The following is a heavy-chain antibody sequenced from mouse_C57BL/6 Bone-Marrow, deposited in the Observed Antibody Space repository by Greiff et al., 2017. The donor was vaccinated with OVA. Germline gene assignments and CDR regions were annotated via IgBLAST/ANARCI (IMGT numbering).Heavy chain of an antibody. Sequence: EVKLEESGGGLVQPGGSMKLSCVASGFTFSNYWMNWVRQSPEKGLEWVAQIRLKSDNYATHYAESVKGRFTISRDDSKSSVYLQMNNLRAEDTGIYYCTKDGYRAWFAYWGQGTLVTVSA. CDR3: TKDGYRAWFAY. CDR2: IRLKSDNYAT. V-gene: IGHV6-3*01. D-gene: IGHD2-3*01. J-gene: IGHJ3*01. CDR1: GFTFSNYW.